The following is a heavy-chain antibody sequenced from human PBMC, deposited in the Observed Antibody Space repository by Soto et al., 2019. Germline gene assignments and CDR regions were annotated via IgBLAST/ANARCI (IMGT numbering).Heavy chain of an antibody. J-gene: IGHJ4*02. CDR2: VYYRGRR. Sequence: SETLSLTCTGSGCSVSNSNYYWGWLRQSPGKGLEWIGRVYYRGRRYSKSCVTRRVTNSVDTSNNQFSMNLSSVTASGTDWYNSVSQRKSIATMAYFDFWGPGALVTVSS. V-gene: IGHV4-39*01. CDR3: VSQRKSIATMAYFDF. D-gene: IGHD1-26*01. CDR1: GCSVSNSNYY.